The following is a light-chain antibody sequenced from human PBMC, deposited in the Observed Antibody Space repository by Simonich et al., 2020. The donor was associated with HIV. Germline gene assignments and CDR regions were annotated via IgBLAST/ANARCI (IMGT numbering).Light chain of an antibody. CDR3: QQYSSTPMYT. CDR1: QSVLYSSNNKNY. V-gene: IGKV4-1*01. CDR2: WAS. Sequence: DIVMTQSPDSLAVSLGERATINCKSHQSVLYSSNNKNYLAWYQQKPGQPPKLLIYWASTRESGVPDRFSGSGSGTDFTLTISSLQAEDVAVYYCQQYSSTPMYTFGQGTKLEIK. J-gene: IGKJ2*01.